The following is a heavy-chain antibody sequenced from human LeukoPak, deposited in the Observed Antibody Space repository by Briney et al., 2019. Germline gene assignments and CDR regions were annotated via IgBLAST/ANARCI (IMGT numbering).Heavy chain of an antibody. CDR2: LKSDGSST. J-gene: IGHJ4*02. CDR3: AGTKYIGAAIDY. CDR1: GFTFSSYS. V-gene: IGHV3-74*01. D-gene: IGHD3-16*01. Sequence: GGSLRLSCAASGFTFSSYSMHWVRQAPGKGLMWVLRLKSDGSSTGYAGSVKGRFTISRDYAKNTLYLQMNSLRVEDTAVYYCAGTKYIGAAIDYWGQGTLVTVSS.